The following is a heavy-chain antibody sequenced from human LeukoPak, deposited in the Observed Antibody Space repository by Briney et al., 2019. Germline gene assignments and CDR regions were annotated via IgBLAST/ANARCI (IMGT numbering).Heavy chain of an antibody. V-gene: IGHV4-39*01. CDR2: IYYSGST. J-gene: IGHJ5*02. CDR3: ARHQDIVVVPAAIAWFDP. Sequence: PSETLSLTCTVSGGSISSSSYYWGWIRQPPGTGLEWIGRIYYSGSTYYDPSLKSRVTISVDTSKNQFSLKLSSVTAAETAVYYCARHQDIVVVPAAIAWFDPWGQGTLVTVSS. D-gene: IGHD2-2*02. CDR1: GGSISSSSYY.